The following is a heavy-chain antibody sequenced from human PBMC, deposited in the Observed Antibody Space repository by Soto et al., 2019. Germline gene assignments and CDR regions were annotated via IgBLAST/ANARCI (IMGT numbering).Heavy chain of an antibody. CDR3: SKFLLTTTKQLLFLLRMDL. J-gene: IGHJ6*02. Sequence: GGSLRLSCAASGFSFNSHAMSWVRQAPGKGLEWVSAISSSGSTTYYADSVKGRFTISRDNSKNTLYVQMNSPRAEEHAFFFCSKFLLTTTKQLLFLLRMDLLGQGTTVTVSS. V-gene: IGHV3-23*01. D-gene: IGHD2-21*02. CDR2: ISSSGSTT. CDR1: GFSFNSHA.